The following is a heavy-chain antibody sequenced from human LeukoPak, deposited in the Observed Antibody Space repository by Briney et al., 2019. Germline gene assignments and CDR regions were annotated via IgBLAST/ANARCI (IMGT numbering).Heavy chain of an antibody. D-gene: IGHD6-6*01. CDR1: GGSFSGYY. V-gene: IGHV4-34*01. CDR2: INHSGST. CDR3: ARGRVSSSPRLDY. Sequence: ASETLSLTCAVYGGSFSGYYWSWIRQPPGKGLEWIGEINHSGSTNYNPSLKSRVTIPVDTSKNQFSLKLSSVTAADTAVYYCARGRVSSSPRLDYWGQGTLVTVSS. J-gene: IGHJ4*02.